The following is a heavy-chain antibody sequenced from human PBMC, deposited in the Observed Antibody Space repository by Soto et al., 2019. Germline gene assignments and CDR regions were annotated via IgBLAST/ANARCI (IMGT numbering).Heavy chain of an antibody. D-gene: IGHD1-26*01. CDR3: AKGSGSHYDYFDY. Sequence: GGSLRLSCAASGFTFSTYTMNWFRQAPGKGLEWVSAITGGSNTYYADSVKGRFTISRDNSKKTLYLQMNSLRVEDTAVYYCAKGSGSHYDYFDYWGRGTLVTVSS. CDR2: ITGGSNT. J-gene: IGHJ4*02. CDR1: GFTFSTYT. V-gene: IGHV3-23*01.